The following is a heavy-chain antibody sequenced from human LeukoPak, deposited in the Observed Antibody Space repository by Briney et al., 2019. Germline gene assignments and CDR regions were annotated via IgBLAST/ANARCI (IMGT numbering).Heavy chain of an antibody. J-gene: IGHJ4*02. Sequence: GGSLRLSCAASGFTFSNYNMNWVRQAPGKGLEWVPSISRSSSYIYYADSVKGRFTISRDNAKNTLYLQMSSLRAEDTAVYYCARNQAGYYQSPPYYFDYWGQGTLVTVSS. CDR2: ISRSSSYI. CDR1: GFTFSNYN. V-gene: IGHV3-21*01. CDR3: ARNQAGYYQSPPYYFDY. D-gene: IGHD3-9*01.